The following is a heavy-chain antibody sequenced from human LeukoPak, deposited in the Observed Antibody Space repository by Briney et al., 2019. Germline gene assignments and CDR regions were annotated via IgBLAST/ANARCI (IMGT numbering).Heavy chain of an antibody. CDR2: ISSDTSTI. D-gene: IGHD3-22*01. Sequence: GGSLRLSCAASGFTFSSYGLNWVRQAPGKGLEWVSYISSDTSTIYYADSVKGRFTISRDNAKKSLYLQMNSLRAEDTAVYYCARDPVYYFDSSGYYVYWGQGTLVTVSS. CDR1: GFTFSSYG. V-gene: IGHV3-48*01. J-gene: IGHJ4*02. CDR3: ARDPVYYFDSSGYYVY.